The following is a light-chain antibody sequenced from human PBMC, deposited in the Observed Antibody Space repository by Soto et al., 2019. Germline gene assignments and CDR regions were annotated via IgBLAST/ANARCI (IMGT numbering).Light chain of an antibody. CDR2: GSS. V-gene: IGKV3-15*01. CDR3: QQYNNWPLT. CDR1: QSVSSS. Sequence: EIVMTQSPATLSVSPGKRATLSCRASQSVSSSLAWYPQKPGQAPRLLIYGSSTRATNIPARFSGSGSGTEFTLTITSLQSEDFEVYYCQQYNNWPLTFGEGTKVEIK. J-gene: IGKJ4*01.